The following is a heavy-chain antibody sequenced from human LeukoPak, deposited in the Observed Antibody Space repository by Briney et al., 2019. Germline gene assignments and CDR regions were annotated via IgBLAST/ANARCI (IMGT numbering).Heavy chain of an antibody. CDR3: ARDTSYDSSGYYYGSRFDP. CDR2: IYTSGST. Sequence: SETLSLTCTVSGGSISSYYWSWIRQPAGKGLEWIGRIYTSGSTNYNPSLKSRVTMSVDTSKNQFSLKLSSVTAADTAVYYCARDTSYDSSGYYYGSRFDPWGQGTLVTVSS. J-gene: IGHJ5*02. V-gene: IGHV4-4*07. D-gene: IGHD3-22*01. CDR1: GGSISSYY.